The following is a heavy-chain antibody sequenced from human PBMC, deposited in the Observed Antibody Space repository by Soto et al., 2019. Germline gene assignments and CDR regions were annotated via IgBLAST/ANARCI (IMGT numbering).Heavy chain of an antibody. V-gene: IGHV1-69*14. J-gene: IGHJ4*02. CDR1: GDTPSTYA. D-gene: IGHD3-16*01. CDR2: IIPILGTP. Sequence: QVQLVQSGAEVQKPGSSVNVSCKASGDTPSTYAISWVRQAPGQGLEWMGGIIPILGTPNYAQRFQGKITISADTSTRTTYMELNSVTSDDPAMFYCAILGLDVASWGQGTLVIVSS. CDR3: AILGLDVAS.